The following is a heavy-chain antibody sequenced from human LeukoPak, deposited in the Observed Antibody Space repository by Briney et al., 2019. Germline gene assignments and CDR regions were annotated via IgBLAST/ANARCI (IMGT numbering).Heavy chain of an antibody. CDR3: ARDQEAYCGGDCSYYYYMDV. J-gene: IGHJ6*03. V-gene: IGHV5-51*01. D-gene: IGHD2-21*01. Sequence: PGESLKISCKGSGYSFTSYWIGWVRQMPGKGLEWMGIIYPGDSDTRYSPSFQGQVTISADTSISTAYMELSRLRSDDTAVYYCARDQEAYCGGDCSYYYYMDVWGKGTTVTVSS. CDR1: GYSFTSYW. CDR2: IYPGDSDT.